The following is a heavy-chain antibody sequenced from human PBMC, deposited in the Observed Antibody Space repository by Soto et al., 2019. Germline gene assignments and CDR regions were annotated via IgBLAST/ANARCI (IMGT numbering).Heavy chain of an antibody. J-gene: IGHJ5*02. CDR2: ISKDGSVK. V-gene: IGHV3-30*18. CDR3: AKDLRLWFGESPFDP. D-gene: IGHD3-10*01. Sequence: GGSLRLSCAASGFTFSSYGMHWVRQAPGKGLEWVAVISKDGSVKYYADSVKGRFTISRDNSKNTLYLQMNSLRAEDTAVYYCAKDLRLWFGESPFDPWGQGPLVTVSS. CDR1: GFTFSSYG.